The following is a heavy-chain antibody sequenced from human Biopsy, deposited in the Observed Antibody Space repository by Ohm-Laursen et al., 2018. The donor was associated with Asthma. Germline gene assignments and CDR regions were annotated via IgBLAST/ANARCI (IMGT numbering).Heavy chain of an antibody. V-gene: IGHV3-11*01. Sequence: GSLRLSCAASGFTFSDYYMSWIRQAPGKGLEWISYINGKSNSIEYADSVKGRFTISRDNAKNSLYLQMNSLRAEDTAVYYCARDFGGWYYFDNWGRGSLVTVSS. CDR3: ARDFGGWYYFDN. J-gene: IGHJ4*02. CDR1: GFTFSDYY. CDR2: INGKSNSI. D-gene: IGHD3-3*01.